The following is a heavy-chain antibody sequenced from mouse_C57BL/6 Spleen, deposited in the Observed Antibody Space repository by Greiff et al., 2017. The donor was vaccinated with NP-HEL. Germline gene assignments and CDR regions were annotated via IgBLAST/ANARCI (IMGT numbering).Heavy chain of an antibody. CDR2: ISSGSSTI. CDR3: ARLYYGPYYAMDY. CDR1: GFTFSDYG. V-gene: IGHV5-17*01. Sequence: DVKLVESGGGLVKPGGSLKLSCAASGFTFSDYGMHWVRQAPEKGLEWVAYISSGSSTIYYADTVKGRFTISRDNAKNTLFLQMTSLRSEDTAMYYCARLYYGPYYAMDYWGQGTSVTVSS. D-gene: IGHD2-1*01. J-gene: IGHJ4*01.